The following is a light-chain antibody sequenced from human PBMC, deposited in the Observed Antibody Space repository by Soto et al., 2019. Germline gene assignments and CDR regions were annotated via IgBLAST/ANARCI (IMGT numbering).Light chain of an antibody. Sequence: EIVLTQSPGTLSLSPGERATLSCRASQSVSSYLAWYQQKPGQAPRLLIYDASNRATGIPARFSGSGSGTDFTLTISSLEPEDFAVYYCQQRSNWPWTFSQGTKVDI. CDR3: QQRSNWPWT. J-gene: IGKJ1*01. CDR1: QSVSSY. V-gene: IGKV3-11*01. CDR2: DAS.